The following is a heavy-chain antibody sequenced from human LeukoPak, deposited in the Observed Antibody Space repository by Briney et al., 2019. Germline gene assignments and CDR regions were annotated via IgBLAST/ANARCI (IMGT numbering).Heavy chain of an antibody. CDR1: GFTVSSNY. CDR2: IYSVGST. CDR3: ARRPGFDY. V-gene: IGHV3-66*01. J-gene: IGHJ4*02. Sequence: PGGSLRLSCSASGFTVSSNYMSWVRQAPGKGLEWVSVIYSVGSTFYADSVKGRFTISRDNSKNTLYLQMNNLRAEDTAVYYCARRPGFDYWGQGTLVTVSP.